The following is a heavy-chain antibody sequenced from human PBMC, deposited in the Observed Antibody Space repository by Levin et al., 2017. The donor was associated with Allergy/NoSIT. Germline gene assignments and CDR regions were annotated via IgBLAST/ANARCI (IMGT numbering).Heavy chain of an antibody. CDR2: IYYSGST. J-gene: IGHJ4*02. D-gene: IGHD3-22*01. V-gene: IGHV4-59*01. Sequence: SQTLSLTCTVSGGSISSYYWSWIRQPPGKGLEWIGYIYYSGSTNYNPSLKSRVTISVDTSKNQFSLKLSSVTAADTAVYYCARDSDYYDSSGYFPVYWGQGTLVTVSS. CDR1: GGSISSYY. CDR3: ARDSDYYDSSGYFPVY.